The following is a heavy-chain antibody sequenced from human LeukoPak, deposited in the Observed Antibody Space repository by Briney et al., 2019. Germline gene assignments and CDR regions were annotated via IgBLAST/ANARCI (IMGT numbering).Heavy chain of an antibody. CDR3: ARDESDGSIAAAGMWY. CDR2: INAGNGNT. V-gene: IGHV1-3*01. Sequence: ASVKVSCKASGYTFTSYAMHWVRQAPGQRLEWMGWINAGNGNTKYSQKFQGRVTITRDTSASTAYMELSSLRSEDTAVYYCARDESDGSIAAAGMWYWGQGTLVTVSS. CDR1: GYTFTSYA. J-gene: IGHJ4*02. D-gene: IGHD6-13*01.